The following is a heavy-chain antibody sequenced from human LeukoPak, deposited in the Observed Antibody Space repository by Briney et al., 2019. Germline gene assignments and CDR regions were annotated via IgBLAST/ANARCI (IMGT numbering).Heavy chain of an antibody. Sequence: KASETLSLTCAVYGGSFSGYYWSWIRQPPGKGLEWIGEINHSGSTNYNPSLKSRVTISVDTSKNQFSLKLSSVTAADTAVYYCARINSSSWYFDYFDYWGQGTLVTVSS. D-gene: IGHD6-13*01. V-gene: IGHV4-34*01. CDR2: INHSGST. CDR1: GGSFSGYY. J-gene: IGHJ4*02. CDR3: ARINSSSWYFDYFDY.